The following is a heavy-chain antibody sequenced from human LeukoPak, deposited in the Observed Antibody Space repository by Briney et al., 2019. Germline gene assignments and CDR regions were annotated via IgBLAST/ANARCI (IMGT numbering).Heavy chain of an antibody. V-gene: IGHV4-34*01. CDR3: ARGRSFGVVIISYYYYMDV. CDR1: GGSFSGYY. J-gene: IGHJ6*03. Sequence: SETLSLTCAVYGGSFSGYYWSWIRQPPGKGLEWIGEINHSGSTNYNPSLKSRVTISVDTSKNQFSLKLSSVTAADTAVYYCARGRSFGVVIISYYYYMDVWGKGTTVTVSS. D-gene: IGHD3-3*01. CDR2: INHSGST.